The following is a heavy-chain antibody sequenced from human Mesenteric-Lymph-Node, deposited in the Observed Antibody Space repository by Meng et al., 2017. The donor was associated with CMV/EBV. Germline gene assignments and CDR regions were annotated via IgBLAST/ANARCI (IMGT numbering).Heavy chain of an antibody. V-gene: IGHV3-48*04. CDR2: ISYSSSLI. CDR3: ATYYSSSCFDY. CDR1: GFTFSSYS. D-gene: IGHD2-21*01. Sequence: GGSLRLSCAASGFTFSSYSMNWVRQAPGKGLEWVSYISYSSSLIYYADSVKGRFTISRDNAKNSLYLQMNGLRAEDTAIYYCATYYSSSCFDYWGQGTLVTVSS. J-gene: IGHJ4*02.